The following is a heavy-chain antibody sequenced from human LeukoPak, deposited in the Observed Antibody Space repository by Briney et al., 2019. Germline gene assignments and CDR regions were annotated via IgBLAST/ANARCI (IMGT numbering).Heavy chain of an antibody. CDR3: ARIAAPGKYSSSWYWDY. J-gene: IGHJ4*02. CDR2: IRGKANSYAT. CDR1: GFTFSGSA. V-gene: IGHV3-73*01. D-gene: IGHD6-13*01. Sequence: PGGSLRLSCAASGFTFSGSAMHWVRQASGKGLEWVGRIRGKANSYATAYAASVKGRFTISRDDSKNTAYLQMNSLKTEDTAVYYCARIAAPGKYSSSWYWDYWGQGTLVTVSS.